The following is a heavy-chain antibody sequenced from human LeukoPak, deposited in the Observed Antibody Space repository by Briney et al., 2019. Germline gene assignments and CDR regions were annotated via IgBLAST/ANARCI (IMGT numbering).Heavy chain of an antibody. CDR1: GFTFSSYG. CDR3: ARGSGGYQYLMDV. Sequence: GGSLRLSCAASGFTFSSYGMHWVRQAPGKGLEWVAVISYDGSNKYYADSVKGRFTISRDNSKNTLYLQMNSLRAEDTAVYYCARGSGGYQYLMDVWGQGATVIVSS. CDR2: ISYDGSNK. J-gene: IGHJ6*02. D-gene: IGHD2-15*01. V-gene: IGHV3-30*03.